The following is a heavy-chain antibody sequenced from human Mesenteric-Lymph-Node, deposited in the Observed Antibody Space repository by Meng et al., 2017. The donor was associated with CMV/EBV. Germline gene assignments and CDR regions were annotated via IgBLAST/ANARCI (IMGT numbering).Heavy chain of an antibody. J-gene: IGHJ4*02. CDR3: AREGIRGDY. CDR2: ISSSSSTI. Sequence: GGSLRLSCAASGFTFSSYSMNWVRQAPGKGLEWVSYISSSSSTIYYADSVKGRFTISRDNAKNSLYLQMNSLRAEDTAVYYCAREGIRGDYWGQGTLVTVSS. CDR1: GFTFSSYS. V-gene: IGHV3-48*04. D-gene: IGHD3-3*02.